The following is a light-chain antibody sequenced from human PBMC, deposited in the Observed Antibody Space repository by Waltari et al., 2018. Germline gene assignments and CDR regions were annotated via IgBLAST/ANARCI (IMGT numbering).Light chain of an antibody. CDR3: SSFTSNSTYV. CDR1: GSEVGRYSY. CDR2: DVT. V-gene: IGLV2-14*03. J-gene: IGLJ1*01. Sequence: SALTQPASVSGSPGQSTTFSCNGAGSEVGRYSYVSWYQHHPGKAPNLIIFDVTKRPSGVSDRFSGSKSGSTASLTISGLQAEDEGDYYCSSFTSNSTYVFGTGTKVTVL.